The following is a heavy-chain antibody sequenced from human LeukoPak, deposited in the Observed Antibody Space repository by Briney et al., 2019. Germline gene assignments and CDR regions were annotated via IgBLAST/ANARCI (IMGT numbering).Heavy chain of an antibody. CDR2: ISGSGGST. Sequence: GGSLRLSCAASGFTFSSYAMSWVRQAPGKGLEWVSAISGSGGSTYYADSVKGRFTISRDNSKNTLYLQMNSLRAEDTAVYYCARAQRYCSGGSCYFDYWGQGTLVTVSS. D-gene: IGHD2-15*01. V-gene: IGHV3-23*01. CDR1: GFTFSSYA. J-gene: IGHJ4*02. CDR3: ARAQRYCSGGSCYFDY.